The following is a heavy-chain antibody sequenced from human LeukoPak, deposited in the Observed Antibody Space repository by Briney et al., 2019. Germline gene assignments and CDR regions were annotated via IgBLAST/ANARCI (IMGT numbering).Heavy chain of an antibody. CDR3: ARAPPDYDILTGYYRTWFDP. V-gene: IGHV4-39*07. CDR1: GGSISSSSYY. Sequence: SETLSLTCTVSGGSISSSSYYWGWIRQPPGKGLEWIGSIYYSGSAYYNPSLKSRVTISIDTSKNHFSLKLSSVTAADTAVYYCARAPPDYDILTGYYRTWFDPWGQGTLVTVSS. CDR2: IYYSGSA. J-gene: IGHJ5*02. D-gene: IGHD3-9*01.